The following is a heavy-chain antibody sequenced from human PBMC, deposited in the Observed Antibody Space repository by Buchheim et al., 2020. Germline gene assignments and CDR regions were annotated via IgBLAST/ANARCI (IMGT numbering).Heavy chain of an antibody. Sequence: QVHLVESGGGVVQPGGSLRLSCAASGFTFSSYAMHWVRQAPGKGLEWVAVISYDGSNKYYADSVKGRFTISRDNSKNTLYLQMNSLRAEDTAVYYCARSGYCSSTSCYETYYYYYGMDVWGQGTT. V-gene: IGHV3-30-3*01. D-gene: IGHD2-2*01. CDR2: ISYDGSNK. CDR1: GFTFSSYA. J-gene: IGHJ6*02. CDR3: ARSGYCSSTSCYETYYYYYGMDV.